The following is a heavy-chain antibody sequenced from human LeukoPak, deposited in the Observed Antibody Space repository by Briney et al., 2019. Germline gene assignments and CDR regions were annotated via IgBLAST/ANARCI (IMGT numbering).Heavy chain of an antibody. Sequence: ETLSLTCTVSGGSISTYYWSWVRQAPGKGLEWVSVFYSGGSTYYADSVKGRFTISRDNSNNMLYLQMNSLRAEDTAVYYCARVYCGSSSCYFDYWGQGTLVTVSS. CDR2: FYSGGST. J-gene: IGHJ4*02. CDR1: GGSISTYY. D-gene: IGHD2-2*01. CDR3: ARVYCGSSSCYFDY. V-gene: IGHV3-66*01.